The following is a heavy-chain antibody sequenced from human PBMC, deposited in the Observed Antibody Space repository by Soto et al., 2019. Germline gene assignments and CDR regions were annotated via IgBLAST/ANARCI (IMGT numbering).Heavy chain of an antibody. J-gene: IGHJ4*02. CDR1: GFTFSNYA. CDR2: ISHNGSNT. D-gene: IGHD5-18*01. Sequence: GGSLRLSCAAFGFTFSNYAMNWVRQAPGKGLEWVSSISHNGSNTYFADSVKGRFTISRDNTENTLYLQMNSLRADDTAVYFCAKGYGYYFDSWGQGTQVTVSS. CDR3: AKGYGYYFDS. V-gene: IGHV3-23*01.